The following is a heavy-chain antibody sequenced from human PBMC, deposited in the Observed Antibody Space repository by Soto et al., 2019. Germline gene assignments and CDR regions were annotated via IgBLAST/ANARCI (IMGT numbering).Heavy chain of an antibody. J-gene: IGHJ6*02. CDR3: LVGSGSYRPDLYNYYYDMDV. CDR1: GFTFYNYA. D-gene: IGHD3-10*01. Sequence: GGSLRLSCAASGFTFYNYAMSWVRQAPGKGLEWVSTVSGSGATTYYADSVKGRFTISRDGSKNTLYLRMNSLRAEDTAIYYCLVGSGSYRPDLYNYYYDMDVWGPGTTVTVSS. CDR2: VSGSGATT. V-gene: IGHV3-23*01.